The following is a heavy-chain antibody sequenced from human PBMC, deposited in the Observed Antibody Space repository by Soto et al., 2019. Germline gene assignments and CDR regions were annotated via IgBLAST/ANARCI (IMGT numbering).Heavy chain of an antibody. D-gene: IGHD3-3*01. J-gene: IGHJ4*01. CDR3: ANYFRTPFWSCDYPTYSFHY. CDR1: G. Sequence: GMSRISKAKGKGLEWVSAIGGSGGSTYYADSVKGRFTISRDNSKNTLYLQMNSLRAEDTAVYYCANYFRTPFWSCDYPTYSFHYCCPAILV. CDR2: IGGSGGST. V-gene: IGHV3-23*01.